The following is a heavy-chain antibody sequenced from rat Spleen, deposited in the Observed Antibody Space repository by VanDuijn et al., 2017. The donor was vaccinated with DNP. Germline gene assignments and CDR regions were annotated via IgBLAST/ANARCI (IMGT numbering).Heavy chain of an antibody. CDR3: ARLGEAYFDY. CDR1: GFTFSDYY. J-gene: IGHJ2*01. V-gene: IGHV5-25*01. Sequence: EVQLVESGGGLVQPGRSLKLSCAASGFTFSDYYMAWVRQAPTKGLEWVASISLSGGSTYYRDSVKGQFTISGDNAKSTLYLQMNSLRSEDTATYYCARLGEAYFDYWGQGVMVTVSS. D-gene: IGHD4-3*01. CDR2: ISLSGGST.